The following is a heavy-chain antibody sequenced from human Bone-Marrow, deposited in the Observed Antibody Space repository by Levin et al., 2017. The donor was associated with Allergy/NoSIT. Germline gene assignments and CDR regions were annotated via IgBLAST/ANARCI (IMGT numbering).Heavy chain of an antibody. CDR2: ISGSGRTI. Sequence: GESLKISCAASGFTFSTYAMNWVRQAPGKGLEWVSAISGSGRTINYADSVKGRFTISRDNSNNTLYLQMNSLRADDTAVDYCGVDTAMVLMGGLRNWFDPWGQGTLVIVSS. V-gene: IGHV3-23*01. J-gene: IGHJ5*02. CDR1: GFTFSTYA. D-gene: IGHD5-18*01. CDR3: GVDTAMVLMGGLRNWFDP.